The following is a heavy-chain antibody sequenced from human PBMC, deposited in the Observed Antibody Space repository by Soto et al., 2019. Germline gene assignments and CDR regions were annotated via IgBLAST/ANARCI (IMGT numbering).Heavy chain of an antibody. Sequence: ASVKVSCKAPGDTFTSYYLNWVRQAPGQGLEWMGVINPHGGSTNYAQKFQGRVTITADESTSTAYMELSSLRSEDTAVYYCARGVHSSGYYYWGQGTLVTVSS. CDR2: INPHGGST. CDR3: ARGVHSSGYYY. CDR1: GDTFTSYY. J-gene: IGHJ4*02. D-gene: IGHD3-22*01. V-gene: IGHV1-46*01.